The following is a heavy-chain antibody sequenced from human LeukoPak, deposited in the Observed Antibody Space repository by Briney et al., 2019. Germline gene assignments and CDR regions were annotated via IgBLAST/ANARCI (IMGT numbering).Heavy chain of an antibody. CDR2: ISSSSSYI. CDR1: GFTFSSYS. Sequence: SGGSLRLSCAASGFTFSSYSMNWVRQAPGKGLEWVSSISSSSSYIYYADSVKGRFTISRDNAKNSLYLQMNSLRAEDTAVYYCARADIVATFYYYYGMDVWGQGTTVTVSS. D-gene: IGHD5-12*01. V-gene: IGHV3-21*01. CDR3: ARADIVATFYYYYGMDV. J-gene: IGHJ6*02.